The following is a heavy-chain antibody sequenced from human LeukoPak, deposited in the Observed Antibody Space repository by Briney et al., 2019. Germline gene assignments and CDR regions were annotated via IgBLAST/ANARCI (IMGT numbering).Heavy chain of an antibody. CDR2: IYHSGST. V-gene: IGHV4-38-2*01. J-gene: IGHJ4*02. CDR3: ARHSMIVG. Sequence: KTPETLSLTCAVSGYSISSGYYWGWIRQPPGKGLEWIGSIYHSGSTYYNPSLKSRVTISVDTSKNQFSLKLSSVTAADTAVYYCARHSMIVGWGQGTLVTVSS. D-gene: IGHD3-22*01. CDR1: GYSISSGYY.